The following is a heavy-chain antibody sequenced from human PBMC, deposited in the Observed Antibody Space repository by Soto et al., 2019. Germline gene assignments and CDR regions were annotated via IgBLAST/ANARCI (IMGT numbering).Heavy chain of an antibody. CDR3: ARARYDILTGYPPSYYYYGMDV. J-gene: IGHJ6*02. D-gene: IGHD3-9*01. Sequence: SVKVSCKASGGTFSSYAISWVRQAPGQGLEWMGGIIPIFGTANYAQKFQGRVTITADESTSTAYMELSSLRSEDTAVYYCARARYDILTGYPPSYYYYGMDVWGQ. CDR1: GGTFSSYA. V-gene: IGHV1-69*13. CDR2: IIPIFGTA.